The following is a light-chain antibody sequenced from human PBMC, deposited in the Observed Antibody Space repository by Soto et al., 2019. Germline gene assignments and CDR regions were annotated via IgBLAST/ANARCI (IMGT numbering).Light chain of an antibody. Sequence: QSVLTQPASVSGSPGQSITISCTGTSSDVGGYNYVSWYQHHPGKAPKLIIFDVSNRPSGVSNPFSGSKSGNTASLTISGLQPEDEAHYYCCSYTASNTRQIVFGTGTKVTVL. J-gene: IGLJ1*01. CDR1: SSDVGGYNY. CDR3: CSYTASNTRQIV. V-gene: IGLV2-14*03. CDR2: DVS.